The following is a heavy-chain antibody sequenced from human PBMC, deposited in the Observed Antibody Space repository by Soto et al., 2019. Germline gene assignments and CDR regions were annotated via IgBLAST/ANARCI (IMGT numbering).Heavy chain of an antibody. J-gene: IGHJ4*01. CDR3: ARQENPLARYGGDLDY. V-gene: IGHV4-61*03. CDR2: IYRSVTT. CDR1: GGSVNSGNYH. D-gene: IGHD3-16*01. Sequence: PSETLSLTCTVSGGSVNSGNYHWSWIRQPPGKGLEWIGHIYRSVTTNYNPSLKSRVTISVDTSKNLFTLRLISATAADTATYFCARQENPLARYGGDLDYWGHGTLVTVSS.